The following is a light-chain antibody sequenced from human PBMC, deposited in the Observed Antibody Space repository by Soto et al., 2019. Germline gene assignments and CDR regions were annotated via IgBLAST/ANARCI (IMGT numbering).Light chain of an antibody. CDR3: QRYDSFRT. V-gene: IGKV3-20*01. CDR2: GAS. Sequence: EIVLTHSPATLSVSPGERATLSCRASQSVDSNLAWYQQKPGQAPRLLIYGASNRATGIPDRFSGSGSGTDFTLTITRLEPEDFAMYYCQRYDSFRTFGQGSKVDIK. J-gene: IGKJ1*01. CDR1: QSVDSN.